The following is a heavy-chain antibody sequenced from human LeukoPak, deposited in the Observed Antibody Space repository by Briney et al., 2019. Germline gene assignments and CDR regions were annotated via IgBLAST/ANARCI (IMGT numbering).Heavy chain of an antibody. V-gene: IGHV3-48*01. CDR2: ISRGSDTI. CDR3: ARDEIYDYWYGMDV. D-gene: IGHD5/OR15-5a*01. J-gene: IGHJ6*02. CDR1: GFTFSPYS. Sequence: GGSLRLSCVGSGFTFSPYSMNWVRQAPGKGLEWVAFISRGSDTIYYADSVKGRFTISRDNAKNSLYLQMNSLRAEDTAVYYCARDEIYDYWYGMDVWGQGTTVIVSS.